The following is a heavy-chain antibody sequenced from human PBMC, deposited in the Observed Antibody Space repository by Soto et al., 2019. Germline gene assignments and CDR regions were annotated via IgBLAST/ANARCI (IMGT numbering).Heavy chain of an antibody. CDR3: AAVMGSDYDYVWGSLSFDH. Sequence: VQLLQSGGGLVQPGGSLRLSCEASGFIFATTAMGWVRQAPGKGLEWVSTISGSGVRTYYADSVKGRFTISRGNSKNTLFLQTNSLRADDTAVYFCAAVMGSDYDYVWGSLSFDHWGQGALVTVST. CDR2: ISGSGVRT. CDR1: GFIFATTA. D-gene: IGHD3-16*01. V-gene: IGHV3-23*01. J-gene: IGHJ4*02.